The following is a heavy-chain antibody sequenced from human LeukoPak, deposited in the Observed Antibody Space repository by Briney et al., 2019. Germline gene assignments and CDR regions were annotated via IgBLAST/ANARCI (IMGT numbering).Heavy chain of an antibody. CDR2: IYPGDSDT. CDR3: ARCAAYGDHRCWFDP. V-gene: IGHV5-51*01. CDR1: GYSFTSYG. Sequence: GDSLKISCKGSGYSFTSYGIAWVRQMPGKDLECMGIIYPGDSDTKYSPSFQGQVTISSDKSITTAYLQWSRLKASDTAMYFCARCAAYGDHRCWFDPWGQGSLVTASS. D-gene: IGHD4-17*01. J-gene: IGHJ5*02.